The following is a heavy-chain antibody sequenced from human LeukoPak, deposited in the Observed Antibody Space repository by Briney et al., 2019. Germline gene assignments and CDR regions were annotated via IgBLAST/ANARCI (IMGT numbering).Heavy chain of an antibody. CDR1: GGSISSYY. CDR2: IYYSGST. CDR3: ARQGSSSFWFDY. J-gene: IGHJ4*02. V-gene: IGHV4-59*08. D-gene: IGHD6-13*01. Sequence: SETLSLTCTVSGGSISSYYWSWIRQPPGKGLEWIGYIYYSGSTNYNPSLKSRVTISVDTSKNQFSLKLSSVTAADTAVYYCARQGSSSFWFDYWGQGTLVTVSS.